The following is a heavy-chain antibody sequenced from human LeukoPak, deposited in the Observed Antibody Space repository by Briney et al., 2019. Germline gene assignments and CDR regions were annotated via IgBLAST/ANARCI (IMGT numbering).Heavy chain of an antibody. CDR3: AKDLPLGQWELLPDAFDI. V-gene: IGHV3-30*02. J-gene: IGHJ3*02. CDR1: GFTFSSYA. Sequence: GGSLRLSCAASGFTFSSYAMHWVRQAPGKGLEWVAFIRYDGSNKYYADSVKGRFTISRDNSKNTLYLQMNSLRAEDTAVYYCAKDLPLGQWELLPDAFDIWGQGTMVTVSS. CDR2: IRYDGSNK. D-gene: IGHD1-26*01.